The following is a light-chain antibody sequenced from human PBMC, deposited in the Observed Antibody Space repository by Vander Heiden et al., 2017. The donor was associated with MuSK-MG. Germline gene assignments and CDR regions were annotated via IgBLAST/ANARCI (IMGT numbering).Light chain of an antibody. CDR3: QQYDSTPLT. Sequence: DIVMTQSPDSLAVSLGERATINCKSSQRVLYSSNNKNYLAWYQQKPVQPPKLLIYWASTRESGVPDRFSGSGSGTDFTLTISSLQAEDVAVYYCQQYDSTPLTFGGGTKVEIK. CDR1: QRVLYSSNNKNY. V-gene: IGKV4-1*01. CDR2: WAS. J-gene: IGKJ4*01.